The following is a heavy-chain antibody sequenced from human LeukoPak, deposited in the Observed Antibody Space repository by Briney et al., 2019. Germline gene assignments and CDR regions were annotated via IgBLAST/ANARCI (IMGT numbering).Heavy chain of an antibody. J-gene: IGHJ4*02. D-gene: IGHD3-10*01. V-gene: IGHV1-2*02. Sequence: ASVTVSCKASGYTFTGYYMHWVRQAPGQGLEWMGWINPNSGGTNYAQKFQGRVTMTRDTSISTAYMELSRLRSDDTAVYYWARGYYYGSGSYYTPDYWGQGTLVTVSS. CDR2: INPNSGGT. CDR1: GYTFTGYY. CDR3: ARGYYYGSGSYYTPDY.